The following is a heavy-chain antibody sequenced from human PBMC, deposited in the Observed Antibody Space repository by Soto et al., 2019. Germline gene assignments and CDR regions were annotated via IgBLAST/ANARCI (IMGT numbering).Heavy chain of an antibody. CDR1: GYTFTNYG. V-gene: IGHV1-18*01. CDR2: TSTYNANT. CDR3: ARADEATVGYFGY. D-gene: IGHD4-17*01. Sequence: QAILVQSGAEVKTPGASLKVSCTASGYTFTNYGISWVRQTPEQVLEWMGWTSTYNANTTFAQKLQGRVTLTTDPSTSTAYMEVRSLRSDDTAVYYCARADEATVGYFGYWGQGSLVTVSS. J-gene: IGHJ4*02.